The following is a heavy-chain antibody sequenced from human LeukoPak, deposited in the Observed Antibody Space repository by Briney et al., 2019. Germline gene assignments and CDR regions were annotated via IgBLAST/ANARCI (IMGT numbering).Heavy chain of an antibody. D-gene: IGHD3-22*01. V-gene: IGHV1-18*01. CDR2: ISAYNGST. CDR1: GYTFTSYG. CDR3: ARSTRDYYDSSGYLVFDY. J-gene: IGHJ4*02. Sequence: ASVKVSCKASGYTFTSYGITWVRQAPGQGLEWMGWISAYNGSTNYAQKLQGRVTMTTDTSTSTAYMELRSLRSDDTAVYYCARSTRDYYDSSGYLVFDYWGQGTLVTVSS.